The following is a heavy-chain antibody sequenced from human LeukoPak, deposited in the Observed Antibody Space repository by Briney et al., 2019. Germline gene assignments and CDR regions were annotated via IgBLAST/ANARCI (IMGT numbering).Heavy chain of an antibody. Sequence: SETLSLTCTVSGGSISSGGYYWSWIRQHPGKGLEWIGHIYYSGSTYYNPSLKSRVTISVDTSKNQFSLKLSSVTAADTAVYYCARVFYYYGSGSYYPNQTPTQSYYFDYWGQGTLVTVSS. CDR3: ARVFYYYGSGSYYPNQTPTQSYYFDY. D-gene: IGHD3-10*01. CDR1: GGSISSGGYY. V-gene: IGHV4-31*03. J-gene: IGHJ4*02. CDR2: IYYSGST.